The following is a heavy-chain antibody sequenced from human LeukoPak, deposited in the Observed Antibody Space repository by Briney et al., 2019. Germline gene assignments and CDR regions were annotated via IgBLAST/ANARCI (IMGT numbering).Heavy chain of an antibody. Sequence: GGSLRLSCEASGFTVRNNYMTWVRQAPGKGLEWVSVIYSGGGTYYADSVKDRFTISRDNSKNTLYLQMNSLRVEDSAVYYCTRVFAYSYGDFDNWGQGPLVAVSS. CDR1: GFTVRNNY. D-gene: IGHD5-18*01. CDR3: TRVFAYSYGDFDN. CDR2: IYSGGGT. J-gene: IGHJ4*02. V-gene: IGHV3-66*01.